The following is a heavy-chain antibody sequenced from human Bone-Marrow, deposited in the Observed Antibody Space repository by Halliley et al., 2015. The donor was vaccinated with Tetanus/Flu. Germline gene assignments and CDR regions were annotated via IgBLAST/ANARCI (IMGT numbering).Heavy chain of an antibody. CDR2: INPSKSDS. CDR3: AKLDSLNLDS. J-gene: IGHJ4*02. Sequence: KGLEYMGIINPSKSDSTNIPSFQGRVPISVDKSINPAYLQWSNLTASDTAIYYCAKLDSLNLDSWGQGTLVTVSS. D-gene: IGHD4-4*01. V-gene: IGHV5-51*01.